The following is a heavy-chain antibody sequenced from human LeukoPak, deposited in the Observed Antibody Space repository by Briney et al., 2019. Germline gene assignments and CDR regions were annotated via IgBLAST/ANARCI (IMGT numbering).Heavy chain of an antibody. CDR1: DDSISDYY. CDR2: FYNSGRS. D-gene: IGHD6-6*01. CDR3: ARRPVEYTSSDHAFDI. J-gene: IGHJ3*02. Sequence: SETLSLTCTVSDDSISDYYRGWIRQPPGKGLEWIGYFYNSGRSTYNTSLKSRVTISADTSKNHFSLKLNSVTTADTAVFYCARRPVEYTSSDHAFDIWGQGTMVTVSS. V-gene: IGHV4-59*01.